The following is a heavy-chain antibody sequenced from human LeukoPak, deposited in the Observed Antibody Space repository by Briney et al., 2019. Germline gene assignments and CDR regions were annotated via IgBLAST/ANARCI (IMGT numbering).Heavy chain of an antibody. J-gene: IGHJ5*02. Sequence: SETLSLTCTVSGGSISSYYWSWIRQPPGKGLEWIGYIYYSGSTNYNTSLKSRVTISVDTSKNQFSLKLSSVTAADTAVYYCARERGWWYSSSNWFDPWGQGTLVTVSS. CDR3: ARERGWWYSSSNWFDP. CDR2: IYYSGST. V-gene: IGHV4-59*01. CDR1: GGSISSYY. D-gene: IGHD6-6*01.